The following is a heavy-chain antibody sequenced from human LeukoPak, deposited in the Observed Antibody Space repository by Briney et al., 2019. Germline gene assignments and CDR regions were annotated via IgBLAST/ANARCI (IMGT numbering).Heavy chain of an antibody. CDR2: MNPNSGNT. D-gene: IGHD6-13*01. CDR3: ARDSSSSWYQDY. V-gene: IGHV1-8*03. J-gene: IGHJ4*02. CDR1: GYTFTSYD. Sequence: ASVKVSCKASGYTFTSYDINWVRQATGQGLEWMGWMNPNSGNTGYAQKFQGRVTTTRNTSISTAYMELSRLRSDDTAVYYCARDSSSSWYQDYWGQGTLVTVSS.